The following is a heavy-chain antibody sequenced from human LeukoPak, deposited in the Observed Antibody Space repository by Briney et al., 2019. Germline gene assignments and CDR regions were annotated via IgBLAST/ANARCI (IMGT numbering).Heavy chain of an antibody. J-gene: IGHJ6*03. V-gene: IGHV3-11*04. CDR1: GFTFSDYY. D-gene: IGHD6-19*01. CDR3: ASSGWYSSGYMDV. CDR2: ISSSGSTI. Sequence: PGESLRLSCAASGFTFSDYYMSWIRQAPGKGLAWVSYISSSGSTIYYADSVKGRFTISRDNAKNSLYLQMNSLRAEDTAVYYCASSGWYSSGYMDVWGKGTTVTISS.